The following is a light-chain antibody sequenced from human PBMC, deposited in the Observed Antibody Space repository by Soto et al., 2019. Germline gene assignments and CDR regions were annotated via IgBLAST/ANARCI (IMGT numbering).Light chain of an antibody. Sequence: QSALTQPRSVSGSPGQSVTISCTGTSSDVGGYNDVSWYQQHPGKAPKLMIYEVSKRPSGVSDRFSGSKSGNTASLTISGLQAEDEADYYCCSYAGSSTLVFGGGTKLTVL. CDR3: CSYAGSSTLV. CDR1: SSDVGGYND. CDR2: EVS. V-gene: IGLV2-11*01. J-gene: IGLJ3*02.